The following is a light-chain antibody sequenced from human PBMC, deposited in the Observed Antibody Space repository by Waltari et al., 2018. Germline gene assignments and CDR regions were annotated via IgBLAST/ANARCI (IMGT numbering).Light chain of an antibody. CDR3: CSYAGSRTYV. Sequence: QSALTQPASVSGSPGQSITLPCPGTSRDAGNFTLFSWYQQHPGKVPKLIIYGVSKRPSGVSNHFSGSKSGNTASLTISGLRAEDEADYYCCSYAGSRTYVFGTGTKVTVL. CDR1: SRDAGNFTL. V-gene: IGLV2-23*02. CDR2: GVS. J-gene: IGLJ1*01.